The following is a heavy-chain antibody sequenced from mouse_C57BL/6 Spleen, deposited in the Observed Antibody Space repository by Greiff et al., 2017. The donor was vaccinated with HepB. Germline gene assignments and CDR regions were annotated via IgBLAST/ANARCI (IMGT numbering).Heavy chain of an antibody. V-gene: IGHV1-80*01. CDR1: GYAFSSYW. Sequence: VKLMESGAELVKPGASVKISCKASGYAFSSYWMNWVKQRPGKGLEWIGQIYPGDGDTNYNGKFKGKATLTADKSSSTAYMQLSSLTSEDSAVYFCARGNYYGSSWYFDVWGTGTTVTVSS. J-gene: IGHJ1*03. D-gene: IGHD1-1*01. CDR3: ARGNYYGSSWYFDV. CDR2: IYPGDGDT.